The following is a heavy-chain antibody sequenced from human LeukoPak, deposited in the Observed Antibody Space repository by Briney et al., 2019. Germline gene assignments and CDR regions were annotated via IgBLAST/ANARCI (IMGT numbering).Heavy chain of an antibody. D-gene: IGHD3-10*01. Sequence: SESLSLTCTVSGGSISSSSYYWGWIRQPPGKGLEWIRSIYYGGSTYYNSSLKSRVTITVNTSKNQFSLKLSSVTAADTAVYYCARLFSTPMVRGPPWDAFDIWGQGKMVTVSP. J-gene: IGHJ3*02. CDR1: GGSISSSSYY. V-gene: IGHV4-39*01. CDR3: ARLFSTPMVRGPPWDAFDI. CDR2: IYYGGST.